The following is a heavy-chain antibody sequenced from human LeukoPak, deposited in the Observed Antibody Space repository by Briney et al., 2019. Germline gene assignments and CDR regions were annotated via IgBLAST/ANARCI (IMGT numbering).Heavy chain of an antibody. CDR3: ATYSSSYYYFVY. D-gene: IGHD6-13*01. CDR2: IKSKAHGGTT. J-gene: IGHJ4*02. V-gene: IGHV3-15*01. Sequence: GGSLRLSCAASGFTFSNAYMSWVRQARGKGLEWVGRIKSKAHGGTTEYAAPVKGRFTISRDDSKNTLFLQMNSLQTEDAALYYCATYSSSYYYFVYWGQGTLVTVSS. CDR1: GFTFSNAY.